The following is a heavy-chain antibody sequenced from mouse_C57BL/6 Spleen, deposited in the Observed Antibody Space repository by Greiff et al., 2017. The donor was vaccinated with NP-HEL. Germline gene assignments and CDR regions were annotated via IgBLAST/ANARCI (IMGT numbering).Heavy chain of an antibody. Sequence: EVQVVESGGGLVQPKGSLKLSCAASGFSFNTYAMNWVRQAPGKGLEWVARIRSKSNNYATYYADSVKDRFTISRDDSESMLYLQMNNLKTEDTAMYYCVSLYYDYDEDWFAYWGQGTLVTVSA. CDR3: VSLYYDYDEDWFAY. CDR2: IRSKSNNYAT. D-gene: IGHD2-4*01. V-gene: IGHV10-1*01. CDR1: GFSFNTYA. J-gene: IGHJ3*01.